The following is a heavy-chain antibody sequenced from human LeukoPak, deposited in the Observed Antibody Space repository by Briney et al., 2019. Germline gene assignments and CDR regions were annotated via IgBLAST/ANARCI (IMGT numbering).Heavy chain of an antibody. J-gene: IGHJ6*03. D-gene: IGHD2-2*01. CDR2: IYHSGST. CDR3: ARDLVSYCSSTSCPANYMDV. V-gene: IGHV4-38-2*02. CDR1: GYSISSGYY. Sequence: SETLSLTCTVSGYSISSGYYWGWIRQPPGKGLEWIGSIYHSGSTYYNPSLKSRVTISVDTSKNQFSLKLSSVTAADTAVYYCARDLVSYCSSTSCPANYMDVWAKGPRSPSP.